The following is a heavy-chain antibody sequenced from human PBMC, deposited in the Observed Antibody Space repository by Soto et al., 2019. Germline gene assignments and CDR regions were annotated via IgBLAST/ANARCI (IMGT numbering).Heavy chain of an antibody. CDR1: GFTFSSYW. J-gene: IGHJ6*02. D-gene: IGHD6-19*01. Sequence: PGGSLRLSCAASGFTFSSYWMRWVRQAPGKGLVWVSRINSDGSSTSYADSVKGRFTISRDNAKNTLYLQMNSLRAEDTAVYYCASSIAVAGDYYYFCMDVWGQGTTVTVSS. V-gene: IGHV3-74*01. CDR3: ASSIAVAGDYYYFCMDV. CDR2: INSDGSST.